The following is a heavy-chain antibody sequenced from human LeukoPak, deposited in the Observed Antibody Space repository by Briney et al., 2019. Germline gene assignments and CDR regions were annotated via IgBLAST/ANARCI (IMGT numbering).Heavy chain of an antibody. CDR2: ISNDSDDT. Sequence: GASVKVSCKASGYTFTTFGISWVRQAPGEGLQWMGWISNDSDDTKYAQEFQGRVTVTRDTSISTAYMELSSLRSDDTAVYYCARTRGSHISMAYLDYWGQGTLVTVSS. CDR3: ARTRGSHISMAYLDY. CDR1: GYTFTTFG. V-gene: IGHV1-18*01. D-gene: IGHD2/OR15-2a*01. J-gene: IGHJ4*02.